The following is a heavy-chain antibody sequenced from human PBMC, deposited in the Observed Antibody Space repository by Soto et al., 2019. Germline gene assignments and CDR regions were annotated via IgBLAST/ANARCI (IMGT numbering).Heavy chain of an antibody. D-gene: IGHD5-12*01. CDR3: ARGIGRWLQFLDY. CDR1: GGSFSGYY. Sequence: SETLSLTCAVYGGSFSGYYWSWIRQPPGKGLEWIGEINHSGSTNYNPSLKSRVNISVDTSKNQFSLKLSSVTAADTAVYYCARGIGRWLQFLDYWGQGTLVT. J-gene: IGHJ4*02. CDR2: INHSGST. V-gene: IGHV4-34*01.